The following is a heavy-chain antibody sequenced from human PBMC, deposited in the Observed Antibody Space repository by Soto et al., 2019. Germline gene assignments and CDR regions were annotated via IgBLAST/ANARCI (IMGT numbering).Heavy chain of an antibody. Sequence: QVQLVQSGAEVKKPGASVKVSCKASGYTFTNYHIHWVRQAPGQGLEWIGKINPGGGSTSYAQKFQGRVTVTRDTSTSTVYMELSSLRFEDTAVYYCVRNSYFFGSDYWGQGTLVTVSS. CDR3: VRNSYFFGSDY. CDR1: GYTFTNYH. V-gene: IGHV1-46*03. D-gene: IGHD3-3*01. J-gene: IGHJ4*02. CDR2: INPGGGST.